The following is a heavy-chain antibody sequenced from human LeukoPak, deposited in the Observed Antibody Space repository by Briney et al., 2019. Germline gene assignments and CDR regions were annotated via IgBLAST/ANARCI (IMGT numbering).Heavy chain of an antibody. Sequence: GGSLRLSCAAAGFTFSSYSMNWVRQAPGKGLEWVSSISSSSSYIYYADSVKGRFAISRDNAKNSLYLQMNSLRAEDTAVYYCARDLRRVRLGELSLWGQGTLATVSS. CDR3: ARDLRRVRLGELSL. CDR2: ISSSSSYI. CDR1: GFTFSSYS. J-gene: IGHJ4*02. D-gene: IGHD3-16*02. V-gene: IGHV3-21*01.